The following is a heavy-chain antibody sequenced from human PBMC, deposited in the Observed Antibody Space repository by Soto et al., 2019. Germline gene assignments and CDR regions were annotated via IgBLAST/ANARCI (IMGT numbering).Heavy chain of an antibody. D-gene: IGHD5-12*01. CDR1: GYTFTSYG. J-gene: IGHJ4*02. CDR2: ISAYNGNT. CDR3: ARGARGDSGCGVTDY. V-gene: IGHV1-18*01. Sequence: DSVKVSCKASGYTFTSYGISWVRQAPGQGLEWMGWISAYNGNTNYAQKLQGRVTMTTDTSTSTAYMELRSLRSDDTAVYYCARGARGDSGCGVTDYWGQGTLVTVSS.